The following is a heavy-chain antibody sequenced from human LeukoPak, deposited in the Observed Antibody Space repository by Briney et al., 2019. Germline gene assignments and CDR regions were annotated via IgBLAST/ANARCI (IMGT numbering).Heavy chain of an antibody. CDR3: ARDPHRSKGGLGELWN. CDR2: IYSGGST. Sequence: GGSLRLSCAASGFTVSSNYMSWVRQAPGKGLEWVSVIYSGGSTYYADSVKGRFTISRDNSKNTLYLQMNSLRAEDTAVYYCARDPHRSKGGLGELWNWGQGTLVTVSP. V-gene: IGHV3-53*01. CDR1: GFTVSSNY. J-gene: IGHJ4*02. D-gene: IGHD3-10*01.